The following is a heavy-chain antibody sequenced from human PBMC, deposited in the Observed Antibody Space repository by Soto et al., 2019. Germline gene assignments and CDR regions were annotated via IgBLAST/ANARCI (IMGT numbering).Heavy chain of an antibody. V-gene: IGHV4-34*01. CDR2: INHSGST. CDR3: ATPKRGYYGSGSYSYFDY. D-gene: IGHD3-10*01. CDR1: GGSFSGYQ. J-gene: IGHJ4*02. Sequence: PSETLSLTCAVYGGSFSGYQWSWIRQPPGKGLEWIGEINHSGSTNYNPSLKSRVTISVDTSKNQFSLKLSSVIAGDTAVYYCATPKRGYYGSGSYSYFDYWGQGTLVTVTS.